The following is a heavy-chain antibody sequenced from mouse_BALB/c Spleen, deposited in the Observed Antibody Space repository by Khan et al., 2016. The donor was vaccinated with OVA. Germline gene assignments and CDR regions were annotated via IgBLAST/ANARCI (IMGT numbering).Heavy chain of an antibody. CDR1: GYTFTSYT. CDR2: INPSNYYT. Sequence: QVQLQQSGAELARPGASVKMSCKASGYTFTSYTMHWVRQRPGQAPEWVGHINPSNYYTNYNQNFKDKATLIVDKSSSTAYMQLSSLTSEDSAVXYCVREGAYNRSDGWFAYWGQGTLVTVSA. CDR3: VREGAYNRSDGWFAY. V-gene: IGHV1-4*01. J-gene: IGHJ3*01. D-gene: IGHD2-14*01.